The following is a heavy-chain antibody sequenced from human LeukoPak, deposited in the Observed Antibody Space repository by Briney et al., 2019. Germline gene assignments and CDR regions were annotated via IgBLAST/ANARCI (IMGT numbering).Heavy chain of an antibody. Sequence: ASVKVSFKASGYTFTGYYMHWVRQAPGQGLEWMGWINPNSGGTNYAQKFQGRVTMTRDTSISTAYMELSRLRSDDTAVYYCAREYYYGSGSRLCYWGQGTLVTVSS. CDR1: GYTFTGYY. J-gene: IGHJ4*02. CDR2: INPNSGGT. D-gene: IGHD3-10*01. V-gene: IGHV1-2*02. CDR3: AREYYYGSGSRLCY.